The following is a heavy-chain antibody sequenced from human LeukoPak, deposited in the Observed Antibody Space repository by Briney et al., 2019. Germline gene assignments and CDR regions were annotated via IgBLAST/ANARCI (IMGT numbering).Heavy chain of an antibody. D-gene: IGHD3-16*01. CDR3: AKDWTPHNRVYDCLDA. CDR2: IGSGADL. J-gene: IGHJ5*02. V-gene: IGHV3-23*01. CDR1: GFTFEDYG. Sequence: GGSLRLSCEASGFTFEDYGMSWVRQVPGKGLEWVATIGSGADLFYAESVKGRFTISRDDPRNTVWLQMNSLRAEDTALYYCAKDWTPHNRVYDCLDAWGQGTQVTVSS.